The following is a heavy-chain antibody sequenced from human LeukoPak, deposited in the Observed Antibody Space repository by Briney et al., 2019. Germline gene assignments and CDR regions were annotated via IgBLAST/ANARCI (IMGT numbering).Heavy chain of an antibody. CDR3: ARVGNNWFDP. Sequence: SETLSLTCTVSGGSISSYYWSWIRQPPGRGLEWIGYIYYSGSTNYNPSLKSRVTISVDTSKNQFSLKLSSVTAADTAVYYCARVGNNWFDPWGQGTLVTVSS. CDR2: IYYSGST. J-gene: IGHJ5*02. CDR1: GGSISSYY. D-gene: IGHD1-26*01. V-gene: IGHV4-59*08.